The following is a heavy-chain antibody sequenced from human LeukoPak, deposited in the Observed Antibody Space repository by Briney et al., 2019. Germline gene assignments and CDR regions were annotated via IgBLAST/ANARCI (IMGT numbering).Heavy chain of an antibody. V-gene: IGHV3-74*01. CDR1: GFTFSNYW. CDR2: INSDGTTA. Sequence: GGSLRLSCAASGFTFSNYWMHWVRQAPGKGLVWVSRINSDGTTANYTDSVKGRFTISRDNAKNTLYLQMNSLRTEAPAVYFCTREAGYGMDVWGQGSTVTVSS. J-gene: IGHJ6*02. CDR3: TREAGYGMDV.